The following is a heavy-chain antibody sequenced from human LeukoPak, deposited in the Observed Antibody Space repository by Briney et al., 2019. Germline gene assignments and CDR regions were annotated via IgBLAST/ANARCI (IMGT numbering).Heavy chain of an antibody. CDR2: INAGNGNT. J-gene: IGHJ6*02. CDR1: GYTFTSYA. CDR3: ARDPLVAAAGNPVPYYYYGMDV. V-gene: IGHV1-3*01. Sequence: GASVKVSCKASGYTFTSYAMHWVRQAPGQRLEWMGWINAGNGNTKYSQKFQGRVTITRDTSASTAYMELSSLRSEDTVVYYCARDPLVAAAGNPVPYYYYGMDVWGQGTTVTVSS. D-gene: IGHD6-13*01.